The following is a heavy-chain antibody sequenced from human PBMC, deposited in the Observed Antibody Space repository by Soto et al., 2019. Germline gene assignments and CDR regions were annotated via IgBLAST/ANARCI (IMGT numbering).Heavy chain of an antibody. D-gene: IGHD1-26*01. CDR2: TRHDGSNT. CDR3: PRDGVGATTFFGYFDY. V-gene: IGHV3-33*01. Sequence: QVQLVESGGGVVQPGRSLRLSCAASGFTFSGYGMHWVRQAPGKGLEWVAITRHDGSNTYYADSVRGRFTISRDNSKKTLYLQMDSLRAEDTAVYYCPRDGVGATTFFGYFDYWGQGILVTGSS. CDR1: GFTFSGYG. J-gene: IGHJ4*02.